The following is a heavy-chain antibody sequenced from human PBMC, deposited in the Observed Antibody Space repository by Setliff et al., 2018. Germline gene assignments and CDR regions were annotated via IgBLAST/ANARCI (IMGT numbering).Heavy chain of an antibody. V-gene: IGHV1-18*01. D-gene: IGHD5-18*01. CDR3: ARAPSVELVTIRTNSWFTY. CDR2: ISTYNGDT. Sequence: ASVKVSCKASGYTFTSYGISWVRQAPGQGLEWMGWISTYNGDTDYAQKLQDRLTMTTDTSTSTVYMELRSLRSDDTAVYYCARAPSVELVTIRTNSWFTYWGQGTLVTVSS. J-gene: IGHJ4*02. CDR1: GYTFTSYG.